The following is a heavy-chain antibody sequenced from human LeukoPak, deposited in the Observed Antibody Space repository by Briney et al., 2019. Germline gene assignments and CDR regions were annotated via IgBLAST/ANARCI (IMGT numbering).Heavy chain of an antibody. J-gene: IGHJ4*02. CDR3: ARSLYCSSTSCHYPIDY. Sequence: ASVKVSCKASGYTFTGYYMHWVRQAPGQGLEWMGLINPNTGGTNYAQKFQGRVTMTRDTSISTAYMELSRLRSDDTAIYYCARSLYCSSTSCHYPIDYWGQGTLVTVSS. CDR1: GYTFTGYY. V-gene: IGHV1-2*02. CDR2: INPNTGGT. D-gene: IGHD2-2*01.